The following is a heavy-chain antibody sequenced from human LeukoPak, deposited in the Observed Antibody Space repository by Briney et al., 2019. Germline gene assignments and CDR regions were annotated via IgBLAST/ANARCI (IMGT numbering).Heavy chain of an antibody. CDR3: AFSAGRHLGYCSGGSCPFDY. D-gene: IGHD2-15*01. CDR2: INPNSGGT. CDR1: GYTFTGYY. Sequence: ASVKVSCKASGYTFTGYYMHWVRQAPGQGLEWMGRINPNSGGTNYAQKFQGRVTMTRDTSISTAYMELSRLRSDDTAVYYCAFSAGRHLGYCSGGSCPFDYWGQGTLVTVSS. V-gene: IGHV1-2*06. J-gene: IGHJ4*02.